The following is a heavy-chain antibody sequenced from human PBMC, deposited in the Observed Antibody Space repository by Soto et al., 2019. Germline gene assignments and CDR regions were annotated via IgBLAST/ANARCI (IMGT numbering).Heavy chain of an antibody. CDR3: ARDVLEYGGYNYGMDV. Sequence: GGSMRLSCAASGLTFSSYAMHWVRQAPGQGLEWVALISFDGLNKYYADSVQGRFTISRDRSKSTLYLQMISLRAEDTAVYYCARDVLEYGGYNYGMDVWGQGTTVTVSS. V-gene: IGHV3-30-3*01. CDR2: ISFDGLNK. CDR1: GLTFSSYA. D-gene: IGHD5-18*01. J-gene: IGHJ6*02.